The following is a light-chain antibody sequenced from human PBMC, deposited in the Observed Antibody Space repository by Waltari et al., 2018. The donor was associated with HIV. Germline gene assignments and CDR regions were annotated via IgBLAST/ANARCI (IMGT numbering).Light chain of an antibody. CDR2: SNK. V-gene: IGLV1-44*01. J-gene: IGLJ2*01. CDR1: SSNIGANA. CDR3: ATLDDSLNGPV. Sequence: QSVLTQPPSVSGTPGQRVTISCSGSSSNIGANAVSWYQQFPGTAPKLLIYSNKQRPSGGPDRFSGSKSGTSASLAISGLQAEDGAYYYCATLDDSLNGPVFGGGTKVTVL.